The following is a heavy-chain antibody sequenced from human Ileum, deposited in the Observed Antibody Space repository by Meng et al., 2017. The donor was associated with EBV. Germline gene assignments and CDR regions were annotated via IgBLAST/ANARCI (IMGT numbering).Heavy chain of an antibody. D-gene: IGHD3-3*01. CDR2: IFYSGNT. CDR1: DGSSNSRGYY. V-gene: IGHV4-39*01. CDR3: LRLREGTMAGS. J-gene: IGHJ5*02. Sequence: QLQESGPGLVKSSETLSLTFLVSDGSSNSRGYYWGWIRQTPGKGLEWIGSIFYSGNTYYNPSLESRVTISVDTSKNQFFLKVTSVTAADTAVYYCLRLREGTMAGSWGQGILVTVSS.